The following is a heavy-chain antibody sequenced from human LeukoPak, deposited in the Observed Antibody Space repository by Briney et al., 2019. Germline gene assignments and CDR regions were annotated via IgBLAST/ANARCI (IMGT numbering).Heavy chain of an antibody. CDR2: ISGSGGST. CDR3: AKDPYSRGFNWFDP. D-gene: IGHD6-19*01. Sequence: LSGGSLRLSCAASGFTFSSYAMSWVRQAPGKGLEWVSAISGSGGSTYYADSVKGRFTISRDNSKNTLYLQMTSLRAEDTAVYYCAKDPYSRGFNWFDPWGQGTLVTVSS. CDR1: GFTFSSYA. V-gene: IGHV3-23*01. J-gene: IGHJ5*02.